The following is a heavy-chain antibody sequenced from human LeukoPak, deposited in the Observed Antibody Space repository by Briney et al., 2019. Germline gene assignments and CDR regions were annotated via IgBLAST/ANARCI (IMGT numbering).Heavy chain of an antibody. D-gene: IGHD2-15*01. CDR3: ARFRPDCSGGSCYSDYYYGMDV. J-gene: IGHJ6*02. CDR2: IYYSGST. V-gene: IGHV4-30-4*01. Sequence: SQTLSLTCTVSGGSISSGDYYWSWIRQPPGKGLEWIGYIYYSGSTYYNPSLKSRVTISVDTSKNQFSLKLSSVTAADTAVYYCARFRPDCSGGSCYSDYYYGMDVWGQGTTVTVSS. CDR1: GGSISSGDYY.